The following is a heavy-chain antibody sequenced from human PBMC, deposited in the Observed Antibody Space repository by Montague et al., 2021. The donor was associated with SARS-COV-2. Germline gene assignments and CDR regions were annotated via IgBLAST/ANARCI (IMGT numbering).Heavy chain of an antibody. J-gene: IGHJ6*02. CDR1: GGSISSSNW. V-gene: IGHV4-4*02. CDR3: ARTNSSGWYGYYYYGMDV. Sequence: SETLSLTRAVSGGSISSSNWCSWVRPPPGKGLEWIGEIYHSGSTNYNPSLKSRVIISVDKSKNQFSLKLSSVTAADTAVYYCARTNSSGWYGYYYYGMDVWGQGTTVTVSS. CDR2: IYHSGST. D-gene: IGHD6-19*01.